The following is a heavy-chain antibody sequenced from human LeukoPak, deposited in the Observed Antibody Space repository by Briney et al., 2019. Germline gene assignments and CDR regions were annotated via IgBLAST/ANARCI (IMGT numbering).Heavy chain of an antibody. J-gene: IGHJ5*02. CDR2: IIPIFGTA. V-gene: IGHV1-69*05. Sequence: SVKVSCKASGGTFSSYAISWVRQAPGQGLEWMGGIIPIFGTANYAQRFQGRVTITTDESTSTAYMELSSLRSEDTAVYYCASSSSWYLGYNWFDPWGQGTLVTVSS. CDR1: GGTFSSYA. D-gene: IGHD6-13*01. CDR3: ASSSSWYLGYNWFDP.